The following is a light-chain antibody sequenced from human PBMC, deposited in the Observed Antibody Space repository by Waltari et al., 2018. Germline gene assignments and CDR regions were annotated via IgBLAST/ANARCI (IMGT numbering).Light chain of an antibody. V-gene: IGKV3-20*01. CDR2: GAG. Sequence: EIVLTQSPGTLSLSPGERATLSCRASQSVSSNSLAWYQLKPGQAPRLLIYGAGFRANGIPDKFIGSGSGTDFTLTISRLEPEYFAVYYCQQYGSSPWTFGQGTKVEIK. J-gene: IGKJ1*01. CDR1: QSVSSNS. CDR3: QQYGSSPWT.